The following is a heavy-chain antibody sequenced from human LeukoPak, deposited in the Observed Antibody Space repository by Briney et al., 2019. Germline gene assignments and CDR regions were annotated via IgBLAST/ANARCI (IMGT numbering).Heavy chain of an antibody. CDR1: GFTFGDYA. Sequence: GGSLRLSCPTSGFTFGDYAMSWVRQAPGKGLEWVSFIRRKANGGTTEYAASVKGRFSSSRDDSKSIAYLQMNSLKTEDTAVYFCTRVTYYYDNSGYFHFDYWGQGSLVTVSS. CDR2: IRRKANGGTT. V-gene: IGHV3-49*04. D-gene: IGHD3-22*01. J-gene: IGHJ4*02. CDR3: TRVTYYYDNSGYFHFDY.